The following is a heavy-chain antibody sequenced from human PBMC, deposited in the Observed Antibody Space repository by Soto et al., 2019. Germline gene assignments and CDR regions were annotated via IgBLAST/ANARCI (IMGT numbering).Heavy chain of an antibody. CDR3: ARSGSYGGADY. D-gene: IGHD1-26*01. J-gene: IGHJ4*02. CDR1: GYTFTTLG. CDR2: ISGYNGVT. Sequence: QVQLVQSGAEVKKPGASVKVSCKASGYTFTTLGISWVRQAPGQWLEWMGWISGYNGVTNYAQKVQGTVIMTRDTSTTTAYLELNSLTSEDTAVYFCARSGSYGGADYWGQGTLVTVSS. V-gene: IGHV1-18*01.